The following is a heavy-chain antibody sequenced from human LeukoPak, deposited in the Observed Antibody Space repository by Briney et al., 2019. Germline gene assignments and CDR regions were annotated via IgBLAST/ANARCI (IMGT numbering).Heavy chain of an antibody. CDR1: GSSISSGYY. Sequence: KPSETLSLTCAVSGSSISSGYYWGWIRQPPGKGLEWIGSIYHSGSTYYNPSLKSRVTISVDTSKNQFSLKLSSVTAADTAVYYCALTTVTTGEFDYWGQGTLVTVSS. D-gene: IGHD4-17*01. CDR3: ALTTVTTGEFDY. CDR2: IYHSGST. J-gene: IGHJ4*02. V-gene: IGHV4-38-2*01.